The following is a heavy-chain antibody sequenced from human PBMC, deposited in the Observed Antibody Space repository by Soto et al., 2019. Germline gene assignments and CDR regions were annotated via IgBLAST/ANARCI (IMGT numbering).Heavy chain of an antibody. Sequence: PGGSLRLSCAASGFTFSSFAMNLVRQAPGKGLEWVAVISGNATSTYYADSVKGRFTISRDNSKNTMYLQMNSLRAEDTAVYYCAKKAGIISRYGLDVWGQGTTVTVSS. CDR1: GFTFSSFA. V-gene: IGHV3-23*01. J-gene: IGHJ6*02. CDR2: ISGNATST. CDR3: AKKAGIISRYGLDV.